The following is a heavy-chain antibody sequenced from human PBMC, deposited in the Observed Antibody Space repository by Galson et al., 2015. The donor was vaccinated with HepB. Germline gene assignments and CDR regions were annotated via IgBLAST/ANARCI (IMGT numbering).Heavy chain of an antibody. D-gene: IGHD3-10*01. CDR3: AKLWFGDLHIDY. V-gene: IGHV3-30*04. CDR2: ISYDGSNK. Sequence: SLRLSCAASGFSFSSYALHWVRQAPGKGLEWVAVISYDGSNKYYADSVKGRFTISRDNSKNALYLEMNSLRPEDKVVYYCAKLWFGDLHIDYWGQGALFTVSS. CDR1: GFSFSSYA. J-gene: IGHJ4*02.